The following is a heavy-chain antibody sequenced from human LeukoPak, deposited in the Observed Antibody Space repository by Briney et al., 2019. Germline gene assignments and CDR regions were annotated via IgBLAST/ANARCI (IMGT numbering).Heavy chain of an antibody. Sequence: SDTLFLTCTASGGAISSSYWSWIRHPAGTRQQRIGRIYISGRTNYNPSLQSRVNKSVDTSKNHCSLKLSSVNAADTAVFFFQAEDGIRDFDWPHSHYYMDVWGKGTTVTVSS. CDR2: IYISGRT. D-gene: IGHD3-9*01. CDR3: QAEDGIRDFDWPHSHYYMDV. J-gene: IGHJ6*03. CDR1: GGAISSSY. V-gene: IGHV4-4*07.